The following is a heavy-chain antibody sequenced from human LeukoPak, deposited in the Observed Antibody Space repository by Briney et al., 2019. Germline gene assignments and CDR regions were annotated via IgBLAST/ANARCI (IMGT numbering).Heavy chain of an antibody. J-gene: IGHJ4*02. Sequence: GGSLRLSCAASGFTFSSYAMSWVRQAPGKGLEWVSAFSGSGGSTYYADSVKGRFTISRDNSKNTLYLQMNSLRAEDTAVYYCAKNSYSSSWEFNWGQGTLVTVSS. V-gene: IGHV3-23*01. D-gene: IGHD6-13*01. CDR1: GFTFSSYA. CDR3: AKNSYSSSWEFN. CDR2: FSGSGGST.